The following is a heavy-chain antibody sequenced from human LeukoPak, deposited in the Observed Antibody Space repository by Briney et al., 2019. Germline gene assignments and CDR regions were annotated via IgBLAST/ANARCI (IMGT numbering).Heavy chain of an antibody. CDR2: ISSSGSTI. V-gene: IGHV3-48*04. CDR1: GFTFRSYG. J-gene: IGHJ6*03. Sequence: PGGSLRLSCAASGFTFRSYGMNWVRQAPGKGLEWVSYISSSGSTIYYADSVKGRFTISRDNAKNSLYLQMNSLRAEDTAVYYCAREGGSYGYYYMDVWGKGTTVTISS. CDR3: AREGGSYGYYYMDV. D-gene: IGHD1-26*01.